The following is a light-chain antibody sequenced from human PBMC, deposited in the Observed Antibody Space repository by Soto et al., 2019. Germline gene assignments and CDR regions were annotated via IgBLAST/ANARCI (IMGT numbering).Light chain of an antibody. CDR1: TSDIGGYKY. CDR3: GSFSSTSTLYV. Sequence: QSALTQPASVSGSPGQSITISCTGTTSDIGGYKYVSWYQHYPGKAPKLMIYEVSSRPSGVSNRFSGSKYGNTASLTIFGLQAEDEADYFCGSFSSTSTLYVFGSGTKLTVL. J-gene: IGLJ1*01. CDR2: EVS. V-gene: IGLV2-14*01.